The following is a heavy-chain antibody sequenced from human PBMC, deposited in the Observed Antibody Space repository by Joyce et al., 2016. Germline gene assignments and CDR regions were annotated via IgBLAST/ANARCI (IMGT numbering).Heavy chain of an antibody. V-gene: IGHV2-26*01. J-gene: IGHJ3*02. D-gene: IGHD4-17*01. CDR3: ARIYRPSYGDYTQSAFDI. CDR1: GSSLNTARVG. CDR2: IFSNDAE. Sequence: QVTLKESGPVLVKPTETLTLTCTVSGSSLNTARVGVSWIRQPPGKALEWLAHIFSNDAESYSTSLKGRLTISRDTSKSQVVLTMTNMDPVDTATYYCARIYRPSYGDYTQSAFDIWGQGTMVVVSS.